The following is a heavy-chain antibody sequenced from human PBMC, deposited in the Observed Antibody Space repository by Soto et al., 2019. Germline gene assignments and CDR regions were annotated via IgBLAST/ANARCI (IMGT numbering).Heavy chain of an antibody. J-gene: IGHJ4*02. CDR3: TTGLSNGYYNFDY. V-gene: IGHV3-15*01. CDR1: GFTFSNAW. CDR2: IKGEADGGTT. Sequence: GGSLRICCAASGFTFSNAWMSWVRQAPGKGLEWVGRIKGEADGGTTDYAAPVKGRITISRDHSKDTLYPHMNSLKTEDTAVYYCTTGLSNGYYNFDYWGQGT. D-gene: IGHD3-22*01.